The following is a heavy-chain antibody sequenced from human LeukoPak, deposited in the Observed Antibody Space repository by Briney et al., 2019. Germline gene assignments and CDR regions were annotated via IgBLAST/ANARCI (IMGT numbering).Heavy chain of an antibody. Sequence: ASVKVSCKASGYTFTGYYMHWVRQAPGQGLEWMGWMNPNSANTGYAQKFQGRVTMTRNTSISTAYMELSSLRSEDTAVYYCARFNDYYDSSGSVDYWGQGTLVTVSS. CDR2: MNPNSANT. J-gene: IGHJ4*02. CDR3: ARFNDYYDSSGSVDY. V-gene: IGHV1-8*02. CDR1: GYTFTGYY. D-gene: IGHD3-22*01.